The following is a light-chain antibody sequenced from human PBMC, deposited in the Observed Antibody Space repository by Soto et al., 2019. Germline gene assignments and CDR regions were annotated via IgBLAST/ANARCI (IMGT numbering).Light chain of an antibody. Sequence: QSVLTQPASVSGSPGQSITISCAGTSSDVGRYTYVSWYQQHPGKAPKLIIYDVYNRPSGVSNRFSGSKSGNTASLTTSGLQAEDEADYYCTSYTSTSTPYVFGGGTKVTVL. CDR1: SSDVGRYTY. J-gene: IGLJ1*01. CDR3: TSYTSTSTPYV. V-gene: IGLV2-14*01. CDR2: DVY.